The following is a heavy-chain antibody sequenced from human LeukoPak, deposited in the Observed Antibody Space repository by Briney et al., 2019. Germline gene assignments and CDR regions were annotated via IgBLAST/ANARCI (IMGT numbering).Heavy chain of an antibody. Sequence: PSQTLSLTCAVSGDSISRNSYSWTWIRHHPGMGLEWIGYIYNSGSTYYNPSLKSRVTISLDRSRNQFSLDLTSVTAADTAVYYCVVDPRGDAFDFWGQGTMVTVSS. CDR3: VVDPRGDAFDF. D-gene: IGHD3-16*01. CDR2: IYNSGST. J-gene: IGHJ3*01. V-gene: IGHV4-31*11. CDR1: GDSISRNSYS.